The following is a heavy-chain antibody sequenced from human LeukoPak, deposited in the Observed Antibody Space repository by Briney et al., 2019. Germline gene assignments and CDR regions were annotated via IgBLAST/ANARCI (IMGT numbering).Heavy chain of an antibody. CDR2: IWYDGSNK. CDR1: GFTFSSYG. CDR3: ARGLYKNGWYYFDY. D-gene: IGHD6-19*01. J-gene: IGHJ4*02. V-gene: IGHV3-33*01. Sequence: QPGRSLRLSCAASGFTFSSYGMHWVRQAPGKGLEWVAVIWYDGSNKYYADSVKGRFTISRDNSKNTLYLQMNGLRAEDTAVYYCARGLYKNGWYYFDYWGQGTLVTVSS.